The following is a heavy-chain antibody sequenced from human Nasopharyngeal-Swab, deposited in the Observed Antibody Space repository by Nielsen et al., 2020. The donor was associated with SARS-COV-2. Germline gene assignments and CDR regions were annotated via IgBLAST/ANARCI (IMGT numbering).Heavy chain of an antibody. CDR3: ASEGGSYYDSGEGRYFDY. D-gene: IGHD3-22*01. CDR1: GGTFSSYA. CDR2: IIPIFGTA. V-gene: IGHV1-69*13. Sequence: SVKVSCKASGGTFSSYAISWVRQAPGQGLEWMGGIIPIFGTANYAQKFQGRVTITADESTSTAYMELSSLRSEDTAVYYCASEGGSYYDSGEGRYFDYWGQGTLVTVSS. J-gene: IGHJ4*02.